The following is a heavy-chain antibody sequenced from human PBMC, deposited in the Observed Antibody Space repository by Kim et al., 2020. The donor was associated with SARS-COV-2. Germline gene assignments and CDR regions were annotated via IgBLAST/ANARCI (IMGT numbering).Heavy chain of an antibody. J-gene: IGHJ4*02. CDR3: AKDHPSSGWPTFDY. CDR1: GYSINTFA. CDR2: ITKYDGRT. D-gene: IGHD6-19*01. Sequence: GGSLRLSCAASGYSINTFAMSRVRQAPGKGLEWVSAITKYDGRTYYADSVRGRFTISRDNSKNTVYLQMDSLRAEDTGLYYCAKDHPSSGWPTFDYWGQG. V-gene: IGHV3-23*01.